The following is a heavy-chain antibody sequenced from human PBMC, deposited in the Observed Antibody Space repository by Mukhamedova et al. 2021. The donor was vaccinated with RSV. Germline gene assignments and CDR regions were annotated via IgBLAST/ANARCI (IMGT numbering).Heavy chain of an antibody. CDR3: ATFVVVTAIPDAFDI. Sequence: GWIRQPPGKGLEWIGSIYYSGSTYYNPSLKSRVTISVDTSKNQFSLKLSSVTAADTAVYYCATFVVVTAIPDAFDIWGQGTMVTV. V-gene: IGHV4-39*01. CDR2: IYYSGST. J-gene: IGHJ3*02. D-gene: IGHD2-21*02.